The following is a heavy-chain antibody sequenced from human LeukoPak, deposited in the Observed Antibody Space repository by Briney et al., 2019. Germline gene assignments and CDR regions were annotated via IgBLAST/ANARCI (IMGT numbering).Heavy chain of an antibody. CDR1: GFTFNNYA. Sequence: PGGSLRLSCAASGFTFNNYAMNWVRQAPGKGLEWVSTISNGGGSTSYADSVKGRFTISRDNSKNTLYLQMNSLRAEDTAVYYCAKVMYTSSSYYYYAMDVWGQGTTVTVS. V-gene: IGHV3-23*01. CDR2: ISNGGGST. D-gene: IGHD6-6*01. J-gene: IGHJ6*02. CDR3: AKVMYTSSSYYYYAMDV.